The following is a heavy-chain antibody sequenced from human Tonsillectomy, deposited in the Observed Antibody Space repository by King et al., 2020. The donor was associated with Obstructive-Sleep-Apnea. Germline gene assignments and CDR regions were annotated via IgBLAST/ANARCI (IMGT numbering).Heavy chain of an antibody. CDR3: ARGWAGGSGSPPVSYYFDY. D-gene: IGHD3-10*01. J-gene: IGHJ4*02. Sequence: QVQLQESGPGLVKPSQTLSLTCTVSGGSISSGGYYWSWIRQHPGKGLEWIGYIYYSGSTYYNPSLKSRVTISVDTSKNQFSLKLSSVTAADTAVYYCARGWAGGSGSPPVSYYFDYWGQGTLVTVSS. CDR2: IYYSGST. CDR1: GGSISSGGYY. V-gene: IGHV4-31*03.